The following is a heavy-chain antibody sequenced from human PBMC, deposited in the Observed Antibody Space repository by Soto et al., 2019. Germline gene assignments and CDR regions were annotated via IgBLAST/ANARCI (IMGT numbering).Heavy chain of an antibody. Sequence: PGGSLRLSCAASGFTFSSYAMSWVRQAPGKGLEWVSAISGSGGSTYYADSVKGRFTISRDNSKNTLYLQMNSLRAEDTAVYYCAKAGVLMVYARGNWFDPWGQGTLVTVSS. D-gene: IGHD2-8*01. V-gene: IGHV3-23*01. J-gene: IGHJ5*02. CDR2: ISGSGGST. CDR3: AKAGVLMVYARGNWFDP. CDR1: GFTFSSYA.